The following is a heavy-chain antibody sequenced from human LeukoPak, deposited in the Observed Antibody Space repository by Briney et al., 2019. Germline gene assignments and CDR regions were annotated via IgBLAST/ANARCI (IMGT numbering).Heavy chain of an antibody. CDR2: ISHYGST. D-gene: IGHD3-16*01. J-gene: IGHJ5*02. V-gene: IGHV4-38-2*02. CDR1: GYSITSGFF. Sequence: SETLSLTCAVSGYSITSGFFWGWIRQPPGKGLEWLATISHYGSTNYKSTLQSRLTISRDTSKNEFSLRLTSVTATDTAVYYCAGEGAVPGIDPWGQGTLVTVSS. CDR3: AGEGAVPGIDP.